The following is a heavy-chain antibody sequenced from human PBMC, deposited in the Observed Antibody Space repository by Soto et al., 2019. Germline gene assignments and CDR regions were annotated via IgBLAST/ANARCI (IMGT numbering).Heavy chain of an antibody. D-gene: IGHD3-3*01. CDR2: IYYSGST. J-gene: IGHJ5*02. CDR3: ARVFVLRFSSNWFDP. V-gene: IGHV4-59*01. CDR1: GGSISSYY. Sequence: ETLSLTCTVSGGSISSYYWSWIRQPPGKGLEWIGYIYYSGSTNYNPSLKSRVTISVDTSKNQFSLKLSSVTAADTAVYYCARVFVLRFSSNWFDPWGQGTLVTVSS.